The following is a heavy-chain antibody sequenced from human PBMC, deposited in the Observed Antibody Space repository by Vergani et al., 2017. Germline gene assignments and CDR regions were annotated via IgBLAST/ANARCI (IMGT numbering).Heavy chain of an antibody. D-gene: IGHD5-12*01. J-gene: IGHJ4*02. Sequence: EVQLLESGGGLVQPGGSLRLSCEASGFSFPGYAMSWVRQAPGKGLEWVSSVSGSSATPYYADSVKGRFIISRDNSKNTLQLQMNSLRADDTAVYYCTKGSRGYTGYFFDDWGQGTLATVSS. CDR3: TKGSRGYTGYFFDD. CDR2: VSGSSATP. CDR1: GFSFPGYA. V-gene: IGHV3-23*01.